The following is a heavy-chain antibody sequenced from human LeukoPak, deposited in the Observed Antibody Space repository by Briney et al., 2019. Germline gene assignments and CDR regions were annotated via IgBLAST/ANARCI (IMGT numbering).Heavy chain of an antibody. D-gene: IGHD3-10*01. J-gene: IGHJ6*02. CDR2: INHSGST. CDR3: ARGDPITMVRGVIVGYYYYYGMDV. Sequence: PSETLSLTCAVYGGSFSGYYWSWIRQPPGKGLEWIAEINHSGSTNHNPSLKSRVTISVDTSKNQFSLKLSSVTAADTAVYYCARGDPITMVRGVIVGYYYYYGMDVWGQGTTVTVSS. V-gene: IGHV4-34*01. CDR1: GGSFSGYY.